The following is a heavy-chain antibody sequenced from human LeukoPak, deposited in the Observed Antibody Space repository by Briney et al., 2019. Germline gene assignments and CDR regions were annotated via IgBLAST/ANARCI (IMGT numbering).Heavy chain of an antibody. V-gene: IGHV4-39*01. CDR2: IYYSGST. Sequence: PSETLSLTCTVSGGSISSSSYYWGWIRQPPGKGLEWIGSIYYSGSTYYNPSLKSRVTISVDTSKNQFSLKLSSVTAADTAVYYCARARIEAAGNRYYYYSYGMDVWGQGTTVTVSS. CDR1: GGSISSSSYY. CDR3: ARARIEAAGNRYYYYSYGMDV. J-gene: IGHJ6*02. D-gene: IGHD6-13*01.